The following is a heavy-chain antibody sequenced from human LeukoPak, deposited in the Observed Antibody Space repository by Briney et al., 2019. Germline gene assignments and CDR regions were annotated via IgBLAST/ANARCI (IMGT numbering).Heavy chain of an antibody. V-gene: IGHV4-59*01. CDR2: IYYSGSS. D-gene: IGHD3-10*01. Sequence: SKTLSLTCTVSGGSISSYYWSWIRQPPGKGLEWIGYIYYSGSSKYNPSLKSRVTISGDTSKNQFSLKLSSVTAADTAVYYCARSMVWGAYFDYWGQGTLVTVSS. CDR1: GGSISSYY. CDR3: ARSMVWGAYFDY. J-gene: IGHJ4*02.